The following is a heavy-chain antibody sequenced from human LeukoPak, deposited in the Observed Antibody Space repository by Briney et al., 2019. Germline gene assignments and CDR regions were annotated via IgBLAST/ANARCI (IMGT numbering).Heavy chain of an antibody. V-gene: IGHV3-21*01. J-gene: IGHJ3*02. CDR3: AREPQDFSFDI. Sequence: GGTLRLSCAASGFTFSSYSMNWVRQAPGKGLEWVSSISSSSSYIYYADSVKGRFTISRDNAKNSLYLQMNSLRAEDTAVYYCAREPQDFSFDIWGQGTMVTVSS. D-gene: IGHD1-14*01. CDR2: ISSSSSYI. CDR1: GFTFSSYS.